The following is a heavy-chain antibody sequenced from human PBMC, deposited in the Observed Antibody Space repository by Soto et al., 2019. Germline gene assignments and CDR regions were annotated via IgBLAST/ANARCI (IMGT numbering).Heavy chain of an antibody. V-gene: IGHV3-30*18. J-gene: IGHJ4*02. Sequence: QVQLVESGGGVVQPGRSLRLSCAASGFTFSSYGMHWVRQAPGKGLEWVAVISYDGSNKYYADSVKARFTISRDNSKNTLYRQMNSLRAEDTAVYYCAKDRSGIVGATMDYWGQGTLVTVSS. D-gene: IGHD1-26*01. CDR2: ISYDGSNK. CDR1: GFTFSSYG. CDR3: AKDRSGIVGATMDY.